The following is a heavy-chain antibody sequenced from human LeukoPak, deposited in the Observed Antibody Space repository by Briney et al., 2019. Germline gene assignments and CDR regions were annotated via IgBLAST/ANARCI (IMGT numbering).Heavy chain of an antibody. Sequence: ASVKVSCKASGYTFTSYGISWVRQAPGQGLEWMGWISAYNGNTNYAQKLQGRVTMTTDTSTSTAYMELRSLRSDDTAVYYCATRKIPLRYFDWLPHDYWGQGTLVTVSS. V-gene: IGHV1-18*04. CDR3: ATRKIPLRYFDWLPHDY. J-gene: IGHJ4*02. D-gene: IGHD3-9*01. CDR1: GYTFTSYG. CDR2: ISAYNGNT.